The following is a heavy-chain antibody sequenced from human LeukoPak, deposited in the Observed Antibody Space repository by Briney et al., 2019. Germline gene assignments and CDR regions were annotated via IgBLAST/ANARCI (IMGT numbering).Heavy chain of an antibody. V-gene: IGHV4-4*02. Sequence: SETLSLTCAVSGGSISSSNWWSWVRQPPGKGLEWIGEIYHSGSTNYNPSLKSRVTMSVDTSKNQFSLKLSSVTAADTAVYYCARGPSSSWDNYYYYYMDVWGKGTTVTISS. D-gene: IGHD6-13*01. J-gene: IGHJ6*03. CDR1: GGSISSSNW. CDR3: ARGPSSSWDNYYYYYMDV. CDR2: IYHSGST.